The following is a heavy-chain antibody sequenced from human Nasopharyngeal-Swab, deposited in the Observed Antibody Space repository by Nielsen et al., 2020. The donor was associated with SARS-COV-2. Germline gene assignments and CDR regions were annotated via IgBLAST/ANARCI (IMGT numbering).Heavy chain of an antibody. CDR1: GFTFNNAW. V-gene: IGHV3-15*01. Sequence: GGSLRLSCAASGFTFNNAWMSWVRQAPGKGLEWVGRIKTKSDGGTTDYAAPVKGRFTISRDDSKTTLYLQMNSLRAEDTALYYCARDNGVLPGALDSWGQGTLVTVSS. J-gene: IGHJ4*02. CDR2: IKTKSDGGTT. CDR3: ARDNGVLPGALDS. D-gene: IGHD2-8*01.